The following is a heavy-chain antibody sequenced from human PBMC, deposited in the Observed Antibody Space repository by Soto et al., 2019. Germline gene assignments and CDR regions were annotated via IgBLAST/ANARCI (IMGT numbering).Heavy chain of an antibody. CDR2: ISYDGSNK. D-gene: IGHD2-2*01. CDR1: GFTFSSYG. Sequence: GGSLRLSCAASGFTFSSYGMHWVRQAPGKGLEWVAVISYDGSNKYYADSVKGRFTISRDNSKNTLYLQMNSLRAEDTAVYYCAKGVVFDEPFPDYFDYWGQGTLVT. CDR3: AKGVVFDEPFPDYFDY. J-gene: IGHJ4*02. V-gene: IGHV3-30*18.